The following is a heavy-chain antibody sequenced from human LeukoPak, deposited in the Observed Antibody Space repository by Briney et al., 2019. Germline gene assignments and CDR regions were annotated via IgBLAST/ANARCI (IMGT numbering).Heavy chain of an antibody. Sequence: GASVKVSCKASGYTFTSYAMHWVRQAPGQRLEWMGWINAGNGNTKYSQEFQGRVTITRDTSASTAYMELSSLRSDDTAVYYCARGGSSYYYGSGSFDYWGQGTLVTVSS. CDR1: GYTFTSYA. V-gene: IGHV1-3*01. J-gene: IGHJ4*02. CDR2: INAGNGNT. D-gene: IGHD3-10*01. CDR3: ARGGSSYYYGSGSFDY.